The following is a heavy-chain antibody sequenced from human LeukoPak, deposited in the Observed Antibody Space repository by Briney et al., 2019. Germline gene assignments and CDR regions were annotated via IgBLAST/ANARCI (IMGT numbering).Heavy chain of an antibody. V-gene: IGHV4-59*04. CDR2: IFYSGST. J-gene: IGHJ6*03. D-gene: IGHD6-13*01. CDR3: AGTDGSSSWYYPLDYYYMDV. Sequence: SETLSLTCTVSGGSISSYYWSWIRQPPGKGLEWIGNIFYSGSTYYNPSLKSRVTISVDTSKNQFSLKLSSVTAADTAVYYCAGTDGSSSWYYPLDYYYMDVWGKGTTVTVSS. CDR1: GGSISSYY.